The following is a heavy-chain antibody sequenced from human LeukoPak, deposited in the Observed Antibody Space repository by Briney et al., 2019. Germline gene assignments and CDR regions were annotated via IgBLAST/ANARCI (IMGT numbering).Heavy chain of an antibody. CDR2: ITVNGGDI. D-gene: IGHD4-17*01. CDR1: GFHINIYA. CDR3: AKDPNGDYVGALDS. V-gene: IGHV3-23*01. Sequence: GGSLRLSCAPSGFHINIYAMTWVRQAPGKGLEWVSTITVNGGDISYADSVKGRFTISRDNSKNTLYLQMNSPRAEATAVYYCAKDPNGDYVGALDSWDQGTRVTVSS. J-gene: IGHJ3*02.